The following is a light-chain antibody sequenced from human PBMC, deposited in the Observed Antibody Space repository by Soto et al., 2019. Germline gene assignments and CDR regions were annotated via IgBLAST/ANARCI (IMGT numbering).Light chain of an antibody. J-gene: IGKJ1*01. CDR3: QQYNSWPPIT. CDR2: GAS. Sequence: EIVMTQSPDTLYVSPGEGATLSCRASQSVRTKLAWYQQKAGQAPRLLIYGASTRATGIPDRLSGSGSGTEFTLTISSLQSEDFAVYYCQQYNSWPPITFGQGTKVDIK. V-gene: IGKV3-15*01. CDR1: QSVRTK.